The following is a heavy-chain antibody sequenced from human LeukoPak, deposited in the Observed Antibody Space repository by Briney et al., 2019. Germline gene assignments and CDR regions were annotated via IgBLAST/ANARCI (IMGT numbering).Heavy chain of an antibody. Sequence: GGSLRLSCAASRFIFSNYYMSWIRQTPGKGLEWIANIGTDGSSENYADSAKGRFTISRDTARNSLFLQMSSLRVEDTAVYFCARAGTYSGYKVFDTWGQGTLVTVAS. J-gene: IGHJ5*02. CDR2: IGTDGSSE. D-gene: IGHD5-12*01. CDR3: ARAGTYSGYKVFDT. CDR1: RFIFSNYY. V-gene: IGHV3-11*01.